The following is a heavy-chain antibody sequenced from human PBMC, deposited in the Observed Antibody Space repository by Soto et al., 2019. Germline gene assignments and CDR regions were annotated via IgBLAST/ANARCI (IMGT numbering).Heavy chain of an antibody. Sequence: RASVKVSCKASGYTFTSYDINWVRQATGQGLEWMGWMNPNSGNTGYAQKFQGRVTMTRNTSISTAYMELSSLRSEDTAVYYCARGLRHYYYYGMDVWGQGTTVTVSS. V-gene: IGHV1-8*01. CDR1: GYTFTSYD. CDR2: MNPNSGNT. J-gene: IGHJ6*02. CDR3: ARGLRHYYYYGMDV.